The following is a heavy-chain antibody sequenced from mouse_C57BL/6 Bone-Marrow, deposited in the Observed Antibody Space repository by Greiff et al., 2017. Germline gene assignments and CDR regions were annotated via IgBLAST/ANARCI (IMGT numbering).Heavy chain of an antibody. J-gene: IGHJ2*01. CDR1: GFTFSSYT. Sequence: EVHLVESGGGLVKPGGSLKLSCAASGFTFSSYTMSWVRQTPEQRLEWVATISGGGGNTYYPDSVKGRFTISRDNAKNTLYLQMSSLRSEDTALYYCARSYYSPFDYWGQGTTLTVSS. CDR3: ARSYYSPFDY. D-gene: IGHD2-12*01. V-gene: IGHV5-9*01. CDR2: ISGGGGNT.